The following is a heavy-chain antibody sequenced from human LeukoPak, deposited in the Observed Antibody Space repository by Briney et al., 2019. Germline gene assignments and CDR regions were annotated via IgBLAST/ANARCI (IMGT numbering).Heavy chain of an antibody. Sequence: GGSLRLSCGVSGFTFSSYWMNWVRQAPGKGLEWVASIKQDGGERSYVDSVKGRFTISRHNAKNSLYLQMSSLRAEDTAVYYCARDGTAAGLYFDLWGQGTLVTVSS. D-gene: IGHD6-13*01. CDR2: IKQDGGER. CDR1: GFTFSSYW. J-gene: IGHJ4*01. CDR3: ARDGTAAGLYFDL. V-gene: IGHV3-7*01.